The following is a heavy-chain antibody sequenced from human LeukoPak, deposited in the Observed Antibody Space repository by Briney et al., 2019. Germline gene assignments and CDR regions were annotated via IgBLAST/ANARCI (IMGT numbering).Heavy chain of an antibody. D-gene: IGHD1-26*01. CDR3: ARSVGATPLDY. J-gene: IGHJ4*02. Sequence: GESLKISCKGSGSSFTSYWIGWVRQMPGKGLEWMGIIYPSDSETTYSPSFQGQVTISADKSISTAYLQWSSLTASDTAMYYCARSVGATPLDYWGQGTPVTVSS. CDR1: GSSFTSYW. V-gene: IGHV5-51*01. CDR2: IYPSDSET.